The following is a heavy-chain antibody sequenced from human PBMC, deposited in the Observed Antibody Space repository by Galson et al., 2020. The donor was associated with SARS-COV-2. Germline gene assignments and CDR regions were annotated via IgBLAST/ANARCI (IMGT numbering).Heavy chain of an antibody. CDR1: GFTFSSYG. D-gene: IGHD6-13*01. CDR2: IWYDGSNK. Sequence: GEYLKISCAASGFTFSSYGMHWVRQAPGKGLEWVAVIWYDGSNKYYADSVKGRFTISRDNSKNTLYLQMNSLRAEDTAVYYCARDMPNSSSWSYCMDVWGKWTTVTVSS. J-gene: IGHJ6*03. V-gene: IGHV3-33*01. CDR3: ARDMPNSSSWSYCMDV.